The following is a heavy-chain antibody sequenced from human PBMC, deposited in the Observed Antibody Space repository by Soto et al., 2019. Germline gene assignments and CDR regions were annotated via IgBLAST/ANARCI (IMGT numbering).Heavy chain of an antibody. J-gene: IGHJ6*02. CDR3: AQSGSSSSWDYYYAMDV. CDR2: IYYSGTT. V-gene: IGHV4-59*01. Sequence: SETMSLTSTVSGGTISSSYWSWIRQPPGKGLEWIGFIYYSGTTNYNPSLKGRVTISVDTSNNQFSLKLSSVTAADTAVYYCAQSGSSSSWDYYYAMDVWGQGTTVTVSS. D-gene: IGHD6-13*01. CDR1: GGTISSSY.